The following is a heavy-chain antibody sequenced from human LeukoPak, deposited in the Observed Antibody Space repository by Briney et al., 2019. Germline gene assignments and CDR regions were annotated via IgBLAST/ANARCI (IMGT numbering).Heavy chain of an antibody. CDR3: ARAYSSGWYYFDY. J-gene: IGHJ4*02. Sequence: GGSLRLSCAASGFMFSNYWMNWVRQAPGKGLEWVANINQDGSEKYYVDSVKGRFTISRDNAKNSLYLQMNSLRAEDTAVYYCARAYSSGWYYFDYWGQGTLVTVSS. CDR2: INQDGSEK. V-gene: IGHV3-7*02. D-gene: IGHD6-19*01. CDR1: GFMFSNYW.